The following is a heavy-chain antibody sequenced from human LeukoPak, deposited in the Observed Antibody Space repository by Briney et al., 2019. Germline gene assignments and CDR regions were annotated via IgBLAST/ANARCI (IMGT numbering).Heavy chain of an antibody. D-gene: IGHD3-9*01. CDR1: GYTLTELS. V-gene: IGHV1-24*01. Sequence: ASVKVSCKVSGYTLTELSMHWVRQAPGKGLEWMGGFDPEDGETIYAQKFQGRVTMTEDTSTDTAYMELSNLRSEDTAVYYCATGLLRYFDWFRRGPSDAFDIWGQGTMVTVSS. CDR2: FDPEDGET. CDR3: ATGLLRYFDWFRRGPSDAFDI. J-gene: IGHJ3*02.